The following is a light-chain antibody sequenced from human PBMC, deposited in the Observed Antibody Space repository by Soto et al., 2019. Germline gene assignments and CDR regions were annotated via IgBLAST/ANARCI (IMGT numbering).Light chain of an antibody. CDR2: AAS. J-gene: IGKJ4*01. CDR1: QGISNY. CDR3: QKYNRAPLT. V-gene: IGKV1-27*01. Sequence: DIQMTQSPSSLSASVGDRVTIXXXASQGISNYLAWYQQKPGKVPKVLIYAASTLQSGVPSRFSAIGSGTDFTLTISSLQPEDVATYYCQKYNRAPLTFGGGTKVEIK.